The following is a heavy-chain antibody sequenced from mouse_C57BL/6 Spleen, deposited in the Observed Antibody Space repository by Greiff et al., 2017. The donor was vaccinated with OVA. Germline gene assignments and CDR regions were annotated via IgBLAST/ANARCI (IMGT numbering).Heavy chain of an antibody. CDR3: ARKTTVVSYWYFDV. CDR1: GYAFSSYW. V-gene: IGHV1-80*01. Sequence: VKLMESGAELVKPGASVKISCKASGYAFSSYWMNWVKQRPGKGLEWIGQIYPGDGDTNYNGKFKGKATLTADKSSSTAYMQLSSLTSEDSAVYFCARKTTVVSYWYFDVWGTGTTVTVSS. CDR2: IYPGDGDT. J-gene: IGHJ1*03. D-gene: IGHD1-1*01.